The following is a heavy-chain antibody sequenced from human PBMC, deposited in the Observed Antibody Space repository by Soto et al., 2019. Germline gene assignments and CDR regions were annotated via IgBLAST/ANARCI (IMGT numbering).Heavy chain of an antibody. CDR1: GDSVSDGSYY. J-gene: IGHJ4*02. Sequence: QVQLQESGPGLVKPSETLSLTCTVSGDSVSDGSYYWSWIRQPPGKGLEWIGYIYYNGSTNYNPSLKSRVTMSVDTSKNQFSQKLSYVTGADTAVYYCARDIRGYSRARDYWGQGTLVTVSS. D-gene: IGHD5-18*01. CDR3: ARDIRGYSRARDY. CDR2: IYYNGST. V-gene: IGHV4-61*01.